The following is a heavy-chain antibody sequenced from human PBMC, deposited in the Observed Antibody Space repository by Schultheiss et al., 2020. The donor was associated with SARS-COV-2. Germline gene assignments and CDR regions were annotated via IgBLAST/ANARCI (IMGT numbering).Heavy chain of an antibody. CDR1: GGSFSGYY. Sequence: SETLSLTCAVYGGSFSGYYWSWIRQPPGKGLEWIGEINHSGSTNYNPSLKSRVTISVDTSKNQFSLKLSSVTAADTAVYYCASSSYYNYMEVWGQGTTVTVSS. J-gene: IGHJ6*02. CDR2: INHSGST. CDR3: ASSSYYNYMEV. V-gene: IGHV4-34*01.